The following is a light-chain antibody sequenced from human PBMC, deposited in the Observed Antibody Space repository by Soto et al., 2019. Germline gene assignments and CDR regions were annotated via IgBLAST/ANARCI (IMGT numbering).Light chain of an antibody. CDR3: QSYDSSLSGYV. CDR2: GNS. J-gene: IGLJ1*01. CDR1: SSNIGAGYD. V-gene: IGLV1-40*01. Sequence: QSVLTQPPSVSGAPGQRVTTSCTGSSSNIGAGYDVHWYQQLPGTAPKLLIYGNSNRPSGVPDRFSGSKSGTSASLAITGLQAGDEADYYCQSYDSSLSGYVFGTGTKVTV.